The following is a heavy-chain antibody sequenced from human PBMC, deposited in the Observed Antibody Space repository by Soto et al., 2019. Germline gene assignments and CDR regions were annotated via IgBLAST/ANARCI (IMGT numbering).Heavy chain of an antibody. J-gene: IGHJ4*02. D-gene: IGHD6-13*01. V-gene: IGHV1-46*01. CDR3: ARNLAAGDY. CDR1: GYTFTNSY. Sequence: QVQLVQSGAEVKKPGASVKVSCKASGYTFTNSYIHWVRQAPGQGLAWMALLNPNGGSTTYAQNFQGRVTVTRDTSTSTVYMELTSLTSEDTAVYYCARNLAAGDYWGQGTLVTVSS. CDR2: LNPNGGST.